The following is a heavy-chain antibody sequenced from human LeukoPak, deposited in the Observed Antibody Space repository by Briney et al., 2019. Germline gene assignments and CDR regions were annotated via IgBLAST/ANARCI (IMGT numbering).Heavy chain of an antibody. CDR1: GYTFTGYY. V-gene: IGHV1-2*02. Sequence: SVKVSCKASGYTFTGYYMHWVRQAPGQGLEWMGWINPNSGGTSYAQKFQGRVTMTRDTSISTASMELTSLRSDDTAVYYCARDTSCPDYWGQGTLVTVSS. CDR2: INPNSGGT. J-gene: IGHJ4*02. CDR3: ARDTSCPDY. D-gene: IGHD2-2*01.